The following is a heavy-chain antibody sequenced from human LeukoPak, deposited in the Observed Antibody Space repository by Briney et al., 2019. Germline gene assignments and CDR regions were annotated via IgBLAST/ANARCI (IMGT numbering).Heavy chain of an antibody. CDR3: ASPIAAAGAFDY. V-gene: IGHV3-48*03. CDR1: GFTFSSYE. D-gene: IGHD6-13*01. Sequence: GGSLRLSCAASGFTFSSYEMNWVRQAPGKGLEWVSYISSSGSTIYYADSVKGRFTISRDNAKNSLYLQMNSLRAEDTAVYYCASPIAAAGAFDYWGQGTLVTVSS. CDR2: ISSSGSTI. J-gene: IGHJ4*02.